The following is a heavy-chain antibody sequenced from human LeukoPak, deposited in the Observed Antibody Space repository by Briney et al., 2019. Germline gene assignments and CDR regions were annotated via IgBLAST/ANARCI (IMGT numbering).Heavy chain of an antibody. CDR2: IKQDGSEK. V-gene: IGHV3-7*03. D-gene: IGHD5-24*01. CDR3: AKPRDGYNFYLDY. Sequence: PGGSLRLSCAAAGFTFSSYWMSWVRQAPGKGLEWVANIKQDGSEKYYVDSVKGRFTISRDNSKNTLYLQMNSLRAEDTAVYYCAKPRDGYNFYLDYWGQGTLVTVSS. J-gene: IGHJ4*02. CDR1: GFTFSSYW.